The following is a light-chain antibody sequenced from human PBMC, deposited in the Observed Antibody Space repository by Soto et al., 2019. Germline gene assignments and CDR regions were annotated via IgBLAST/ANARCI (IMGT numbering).Light chain of an antibody. J-gene: IGKJ1*01. CDR1: QSINSW. V-gene: IGKV1-5*03. Sequence: DIQMTQSPSTLSASVGDRVTITCRASQSINSWLAWYQQKPGKAPKLLIYKASSLESGVPSRFSGSGSGTEFTLTISSLQPDVFATYYCQQYNSLWTFGQGTKVEIK. CDR3: QQYNSLWT. CDR2: KAS.